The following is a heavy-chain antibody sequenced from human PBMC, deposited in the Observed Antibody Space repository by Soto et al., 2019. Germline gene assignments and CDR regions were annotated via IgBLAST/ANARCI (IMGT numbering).Heavy chain of an antibody. Sequence: GGSLRLSCAASGFTLSSYGMHWVRQAPGKGLEWVSAISGSGGSTYYADSVKGRFTISRDNSKNTLYLQMNSLRAEDTAVYYCAKDPPRYCSGGSCYSGGQGTLVTVSS. CDR1: GFTLSSYG. J-gene: IGHJ5*01. CDR2: ISGSGGST. CDR3: AKDPPRYCSGGSCYS. V-gene: IGHV3-23*01. D-gene: IGHD2-15*01.